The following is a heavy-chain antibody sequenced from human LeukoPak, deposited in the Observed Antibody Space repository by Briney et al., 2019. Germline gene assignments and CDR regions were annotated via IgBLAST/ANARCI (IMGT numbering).Heavy chain of an antibody. CDR2: ISGSSDDI. V-gene: IGHV3-48*01. J-gene: IGHJ4*02. D-gene: IGHD1-26*01. CDR3: ASMWEGGY. Sequence: PGGSLRLSCAASGFTFSSHRMNWVRQAPGKGLEWVADISGSSDDIHYADSVTGRFTISRDNAKNSVYLQMNSLRADDTAVYYCASMWEGGYWGQGTLVTVSS. CDR1: GFTFSSHR.